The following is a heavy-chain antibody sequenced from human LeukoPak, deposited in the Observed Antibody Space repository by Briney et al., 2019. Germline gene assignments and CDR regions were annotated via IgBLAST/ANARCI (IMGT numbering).Heavy chain of an antibody. CDR1: GFTFCDYA. Sequence: GGSLRLSCTASGFTFCDYAMSWFRQAPGEGLEWVGFIRSKAHGGTTEYAASVKGRFTISRDDSKSIAYLQMDSLKTEDTAVYYCTRAGRYCSGGSCYSFYWGQGTLVTVSS. V-gene: IGHV3-49*03. CDR2: IRSKAHGGTT. D-gene: IGHD2-15*01. J-gene: IGHJ4*02. CDR3: TRAGRYCSGGSCYSFY.